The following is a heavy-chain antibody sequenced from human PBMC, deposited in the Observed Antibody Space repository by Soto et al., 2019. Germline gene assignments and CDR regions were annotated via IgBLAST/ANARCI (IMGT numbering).Heavy chain of an antibody. CDR1: GFTFSSYA. V-gene: IGHV3-23*01. CDR3: AKDLSSLGWLALGAPFDY. D-gene: IGHD3-22*01. Sequence: XGSLRLSCAACGFTFSSYAMNWVRQAPGKGLEWVSSVSANGRNTYYADSVKGRFTVSRDKSKNALFLQLDSLRVEDTAIYYCAKDLSSLGWLALGAPFDYWGPGTLVTVSS. J-gene: IGHJ4*02. CDR2: VSANGRNT.